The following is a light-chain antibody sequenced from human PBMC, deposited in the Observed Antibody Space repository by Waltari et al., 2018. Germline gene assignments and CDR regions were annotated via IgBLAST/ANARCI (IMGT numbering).Light chain of an antibody. J-gene: IGLJ3*02. CDR3: GTWDSALSAVV. Sequence: QSMLTQPPSVSAAPGQKVTISCSGSSSNIGSNSVSWYHQLPGTAPKVLIYDNNSRPSGIPDRFSGSKSATSATLGITGLQTGDEADYYCGTWDSALSAVVFGGGTKLTVL. V-gene: IGLV1-51*01. CDR1: SSNIGSNS. CDR2: DNN.